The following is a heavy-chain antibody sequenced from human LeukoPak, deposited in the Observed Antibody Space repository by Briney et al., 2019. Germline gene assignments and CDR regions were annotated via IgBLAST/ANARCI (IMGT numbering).Heavy chain of an antibody. J-gene: IGHJ4*02. Sequence: SGTLSLTCTVSGGSISSSSYYWGWIRQPPGKGLEWIGSIYYSGSTYYNPSLKSRVTISVDTSKNQFSLKLSSVTAADTAVYYCARHPHSSGWYQWGQGTLVTVSS. D-gene: IGHD6-19*01. CDR3: ARHPHSSGWYQ. CDR2: IYYSGST. CDR1: GGSISSSSYY. V-gene: IGHV4-39*01.